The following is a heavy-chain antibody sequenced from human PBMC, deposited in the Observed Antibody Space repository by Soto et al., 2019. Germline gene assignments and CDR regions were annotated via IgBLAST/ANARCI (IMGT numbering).Heavy chain of an antibody. CDR3: AKAHVMVVAGNTFDY. Sequence: SETLSLTCTVSGYSISSGSYWGWIRQPPGKGPEWIASIYHGGTTFYNPSLKSRVTVSVDKSNNQFSLKLRSVTAADTAVYYCAKAHVMVVAGNTFDYWGHGTLVTV. CDR2: IYHGGTT. CDR1: GYSISSGSY. D-gene: IGHD6-19*01. V-gene: IGHV4-38-2*02. J-gene: IGHJ4*01.